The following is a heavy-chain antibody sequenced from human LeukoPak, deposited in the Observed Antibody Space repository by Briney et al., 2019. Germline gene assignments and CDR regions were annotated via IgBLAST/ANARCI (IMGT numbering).Heavy chain of an antibody. CDR1: GYTFTGYY. D-gene: IGHD3-22*01. Sequence: ASVKVSCKASGYTFTGYYMHWVRQAPGQGLEWMGWINPNSGGTNYAQKFQGRVTITRNTSISTAYMELSSLRSEDTAVYYCARGGGTPTYYYDSSGYPNWFDPWGQGTLVTVSS. CDR3: ARGGGTPTYYYDSSGYPNWFDP. CDR2: INPNSGGT. J-gene: IGHJ5*02. V-gene: IGHV1-2*02.